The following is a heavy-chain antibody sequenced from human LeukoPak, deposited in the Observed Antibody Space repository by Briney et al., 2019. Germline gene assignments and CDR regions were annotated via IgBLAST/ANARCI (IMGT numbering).Heavy chain of an antibody. CDR1: GFTFDDYA. CDR2: IIWNSGSI. V-gene: IGHV3-9*01. CDR3: AKDPSSGPSGPDY. J-gene: IGHJ4*02. D-gene: IGHD3-10*01. Sequence: PPGRSLRLSCAASGFTFDDYAMHWVRQAPGKGLEWVSGIIWNSGSIGYADSVKGRFTISRDNAKNSLYLQMNSLRAEDTALYYCAKDPSSGPSGPDYWGQGTLVTVSS.